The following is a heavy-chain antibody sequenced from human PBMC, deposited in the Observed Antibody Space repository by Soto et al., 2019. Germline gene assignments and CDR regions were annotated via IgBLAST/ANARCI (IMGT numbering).Heavy chain of an antibody. CDR3: ARVTLSGYSYGYLSFDP. V-gene: IGHV4-39*07. J-gene: IGHJ5*02. Sequence: SETLSLTCTVSGGSISSSSYYWGWIRQPPGKGLEWIGSIYYSGSTYYNPSLKSRVTISVDTSKNQFSLKLSSVTAADTAVYYCARVTLSGYSYGYLSFDPGGQGTLVAIYS. CDR2: IYYSGST. CDR1: GGSISSSSYY. D-gene: IGHD5-18*01.